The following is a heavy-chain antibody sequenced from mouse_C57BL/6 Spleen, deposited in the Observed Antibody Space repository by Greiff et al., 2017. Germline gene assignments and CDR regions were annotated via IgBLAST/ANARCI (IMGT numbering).Heavy chain of an antibody. D-gene: IGHD2-4*01. J-gene: IGHJ3*01. V-gene: IGHV1-64*01. CDR1: GYTFTSYW. CDR3: AREGNYDYVWFAY. CDR2: IHPNSGST. Sequence: QVQLQQPGAELVKPGASVKLSCKASGYTFTSYWMHWVKQRPGQGLEWIGMIHPNSGSTNYNEKFKSKATLTVDKSSSTAYMQLSSLTSEDSAVYYCAREGNYDYVWFAYWGQGTLVTVSA.